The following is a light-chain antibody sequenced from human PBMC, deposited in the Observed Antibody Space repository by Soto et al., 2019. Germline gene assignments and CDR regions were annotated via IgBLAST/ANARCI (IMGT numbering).Light chain of an antibody. Sequence: EIVMTQSPVTLSVSPGERVTLSCRASQNVNINLAWCQQRPGEAPRVLIYGAPNRASGIPDRFSGSGSGTDITLTISSLEPDDFALYYCQQYKDWPPLTFGGGTRVEIK. V-gene: IGKV3D-15*01. CDR1: QNVNIN. CDR3: QQYKDWPPLT. J-gene: IGKJ4*01. CDR2: GAP.